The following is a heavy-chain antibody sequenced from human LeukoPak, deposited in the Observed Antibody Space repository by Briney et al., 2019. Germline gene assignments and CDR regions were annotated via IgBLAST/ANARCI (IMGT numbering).Heavy chain of an antibody. V-gene: IGHV1-69*04. CDR3: GGVITAKIGWFDP. CDR1: GATFSRSA. D-gene: IGHD5-24*01. J-gene: IGHJ5*02. CDR2: IIPILGIT. Sequence: SVKVSCKASGATFSRSAISWVRQAPGQGLEWMGRIIPILGITNYAQKFQDRVTITADQSTNTAYMQLSNLTSADTAVCCAGGVITAKIGWFDPWGPGTLVTVSS.